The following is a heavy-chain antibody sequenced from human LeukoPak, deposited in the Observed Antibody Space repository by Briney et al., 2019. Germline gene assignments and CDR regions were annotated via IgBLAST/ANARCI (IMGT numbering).Heavy chain of an antibody. V-gene: IGHV4-38-2*02. CDR1: GYSISSGYY. CDR3: ARDPLAAAGIVY. D-gene: IGHD6-13*01. Sequence: PSETLSLTCTVSGYSISSGYYWGWIRQPPGKGLEWIGSIYHSGSTYYNPSLKSRVTISVDTSKNQFSLKLSSVTAADTAVYYCARDPLAAAGIVYWGQGTLVTVSS. J-gene: IGHJ4*02. CDR2: IYHSGST.